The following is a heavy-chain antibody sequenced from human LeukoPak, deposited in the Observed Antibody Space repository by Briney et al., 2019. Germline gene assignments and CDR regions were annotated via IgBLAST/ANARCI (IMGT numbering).Heavy chain of an antibody. J-gene: IGHJ4*02. V-gene: IGHV3-64*01. CDR3: DY. Sequence: GSLSLSCAASGFTFSGYAMQWVRQAPEERPEYVAGISGDGGTIYYANSVKGRFTISRDNSKNSLYLQMNSLRAEDTAVYYCDYWGQGTLVTVSS. CDR2: ISGDGGTI. CDR1: GFTFSGYA.